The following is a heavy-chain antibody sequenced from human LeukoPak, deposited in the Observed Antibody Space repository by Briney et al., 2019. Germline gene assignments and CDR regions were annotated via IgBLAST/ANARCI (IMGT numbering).Heavy chain of an antibody. D-gene: IGHD1-26*01. Sequence: GGPLRLSCSASGFTFDDYGMSWVRQAPGKGLEWVSGINWNGGSTAYADSVKGRFTISRDNAKNSLYLQMNSLRAEDTAFYYCARDEEGGGYPLDYWGQGTLVTVSS. CDR3: ARDEEGGGYPLDY. CDR1: GFTFDDYG. J-gene: IGHJ4*02. V-gene: IGHV3-20*04. CDR2: INWNGGST.